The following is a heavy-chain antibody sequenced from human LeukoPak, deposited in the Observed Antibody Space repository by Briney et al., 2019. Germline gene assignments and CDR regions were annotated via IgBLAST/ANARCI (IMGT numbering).Heavy chain of an antibody. J-gene: IGHJ6*02. CDR3: ARQWFGPYYYYGMDV. Sequence: GESLKISCKGSGYSFTSYWIGWVRQMPGKGLEWMEIIYPGDSDTRYSPSFQGQVTISADKSISTAYLQWSSLKASDTATYYCARQWFGPYYYYGMDVWGQGTTVTVSS. CDR2: IYPGDSDT. CDR1: GYSFTSYW. V-gene: IGHV5-51*01. D-gene: IGHD3-10*01.